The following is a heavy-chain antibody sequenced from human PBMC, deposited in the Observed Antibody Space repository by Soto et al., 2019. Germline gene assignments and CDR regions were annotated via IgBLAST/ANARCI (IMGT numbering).Heavy chain of an antibody. CDR2: IIPIFGTA. CDR1: GGTFSSYA. V-gene: IGHV1-69*13. D-gene: IGHD1-20*01. J-gene: IGHJ6*02. CDR3: AKDPDTWKAGMDV. Sequence: GASVKVSCKASGGTFSSYAISWVRQAPGQGLEWMGGIIPIFGTANYAQKFQGRVTITADESTSTAYMELSSLRSEDTAVYYCAKDPDTWKAGMDVWGQGTTVTVSS.